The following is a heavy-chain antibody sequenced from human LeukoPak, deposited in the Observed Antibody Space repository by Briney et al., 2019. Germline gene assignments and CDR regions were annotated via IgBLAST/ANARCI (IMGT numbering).Heavy chain of an antibody. D-gene: IGHD3-3*01. CDR2: IISRSDYI. CDR3: AREGSGLGYFDY. V-gene: IGHV3-21*01. CDR1: GFTFSRYT. J-gene: IGHJ4*02. Sequence: GGSLRLSCTASGFTFSRYTMHWVRQAPGKGLEWVSSIISRSDYIYDADSVKGQFTISRDNAKNSLYLQMNSLRAEDTAVYYCAREGSGLGYFDYWGQGTLVTVSS.